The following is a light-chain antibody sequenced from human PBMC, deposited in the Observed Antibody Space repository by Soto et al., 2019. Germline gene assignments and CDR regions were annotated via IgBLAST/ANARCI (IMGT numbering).Light chain of an antibody. Sequence: QSALTQPPSASGSPGQSVSISCTGTSSDVGGYNYVSWFQQYPGKAPKLLIHEVNKRPSGVPDRFSGSKSGNTAALTVSGLKAEDEADYYCSSYGGSNNHVFGTGTKLTVL. CDR2: EVN. CDR3: SSYGGSNNHV. CDR1: SSDVGGYNY. V-gene: IGLV2-8*01. J-gene: IGLJ1*01.